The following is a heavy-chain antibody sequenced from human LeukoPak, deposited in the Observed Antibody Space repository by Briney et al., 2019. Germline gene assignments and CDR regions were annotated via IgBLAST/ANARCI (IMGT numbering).Heavy chain of an antibody. J-gene: IGHJ4*02. Sequence: SQTLSLTCAISGDSVSSSTDAWNWIRQSPSRGLEWLGRTYYRSKWYNDYAVSVESRITINPDTSKNQFSLQLNSVTPEDTAVYYCARGANRVFDYWGQGTLATVSS. CDR2: TYYRSKWYN. D-gene: IGHD1-14*01. CDR1: GDSVSSSTDA. V-gene: IGHV6-1*01. CDR3: ARGANRVFDY.